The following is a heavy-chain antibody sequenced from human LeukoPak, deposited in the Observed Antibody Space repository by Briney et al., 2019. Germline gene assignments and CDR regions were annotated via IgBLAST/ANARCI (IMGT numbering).Heavy chain of an antibody. CDR3: ARNAVQAGTPFYFDF. CDR2: ISAGSSNT. J-gene: IGHJ4*02. Sequence: PGGSLRLSCLASRFIFASYGMNWVRQAPGKGLQWVSYISAGSSNTFYADSVKGRFTISRDDADNSLHLQMNSLSAEDTAVYYCARNAVQAGTPFYFDFWGQGALVTVSS. V-gene: IGHV3-48*01. CDR1: RFIFASYG. D-gene: IGHD2-15*01.